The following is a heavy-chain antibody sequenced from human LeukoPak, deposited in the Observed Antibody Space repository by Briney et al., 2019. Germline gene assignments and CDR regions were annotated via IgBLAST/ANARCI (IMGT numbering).Heavy chain of an antibody. CDR1: SGSISSYY. J-gene: IGHJ5*02. V-gene: IGHV4-59*01. D-gene: IGHD6-13*01. CDR3: ARARTAAGSWFDP. CDR2: IYYSGST. Sequence: PSEALSLTCTVSSGSISSYYWSWIRQPPGKGLEWIGYIYYSGSTNYNPSLKSRVTISVDTSKNQFSLKLSSVTAADTAVYYCARARTAAGSWFDPWGQGTLVTVSS.